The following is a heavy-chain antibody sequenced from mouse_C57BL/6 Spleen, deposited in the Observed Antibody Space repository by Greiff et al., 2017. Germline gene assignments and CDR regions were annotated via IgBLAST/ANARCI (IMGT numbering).Heavy chain of an antibody. CDR3: AREDYSNYERYFDY. D-gene: IGHD2-5*01. CDR2: ISDGGSYT. CDR1: GFTFSSYA. V-gene: IGHV5-4*03. Sequence: GMLVESGGGLVKPGGSLTLSCAASGFTFSSYAMSWVRQTPEKRLEWVATISDGGSYTYYPDNVTGRFTISRDNAKNNLYLQMSHLKSEDTAMFYCAREDYSNYERYFDYRGPGDTRTVSS. J-gene: IGHJ2*01.